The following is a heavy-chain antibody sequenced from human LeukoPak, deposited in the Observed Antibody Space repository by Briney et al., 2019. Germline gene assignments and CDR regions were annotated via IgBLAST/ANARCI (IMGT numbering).Heavy chain of an antibody. CDR2: ISSSSSYI. V-gene: IGHV3-21*01. CDR3: ARYTWLGYYMDV. CDR1: GFTFSSYS. Sequence: PGGSLKLSCAASGFTFSSYSMNWVRQAPGKGLEWVSSISSSSSYIYYADSVKGRFTISRDNAKNSLYLQMNSLRAEDTAVYYCARYTWLGYYMDVWGKGTTVTVPS. D-gene: IGHD3-10*01. J-gene: IGHJ6*03.